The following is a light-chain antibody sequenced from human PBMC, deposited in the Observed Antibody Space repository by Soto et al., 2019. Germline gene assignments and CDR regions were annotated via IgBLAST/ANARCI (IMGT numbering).Light chain of an antibody. J-gene: IGKJ5*01. V-gene: IGKV3-15*01. CDR3: QQYGSSPPIT. Sequence: EIGMKQSPATLSVNPGERATLSCRASQSVSSNLAWYQQKPGQAPRLLIYGASTRATGIPARFSGSGSGTDFTLTISRLEPEDFAVYYCQQYGSSPPITFGQRTRLAVK. CDR1: QSVSSN. CDR2: GAS.